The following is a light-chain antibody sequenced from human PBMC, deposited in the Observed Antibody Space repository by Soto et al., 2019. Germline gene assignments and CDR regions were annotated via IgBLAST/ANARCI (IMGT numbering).Light chain of an antibody. CDR3: SSYTSSNTLV. CDR2: EVT. V-gene: IGLV2-14*01. Sequence: QSVLTHPASESWSPGQSITISCTGGSSDIGGYNYVSWFQQHPGKAPKLMIYEVTNRPSGVSNRFSGSKSGSTASLTISGLQAEDEADYYCSSYTSSNTLVFGTGTKVTVL. CDR1: SSDIGGYNY. J-gene: IGLJ1*01.